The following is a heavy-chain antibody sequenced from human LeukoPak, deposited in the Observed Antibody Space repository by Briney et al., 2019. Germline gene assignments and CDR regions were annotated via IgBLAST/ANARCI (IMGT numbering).Heavy chain of an antibody. CDR2: ISYDGSNK. J-gene: IGHJ4*02. CDR1: GFTFSSYA. Sequence: PGGSLRLSCAASGFTFSSYAMHWVRQAPGKGPEWVAVISYDGSNKYYADSVKGRFTISRDNSKNTLYLQMNSLRAEDTAVYYCAREGSMVRGAVDYWGQGTLVTVSS. CDR3: AREGSMVRGAVDY. V-gene: IGHV3-30-3*01. D-gene: IGHD3-10*01.